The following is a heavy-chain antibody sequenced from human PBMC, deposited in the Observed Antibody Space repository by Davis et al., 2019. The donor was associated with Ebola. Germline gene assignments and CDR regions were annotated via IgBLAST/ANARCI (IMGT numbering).Heavy chain of an antibody. CDR1: GGSISSSY. V-gene: IGHV4-59*01. D-gene: IGHD6-19*01. CDR3: ARDSRWLVPGTYYYYGMDV. J-gene: IGHJ6*02. Sequence: MPSETLSLTCTVSGGSISSSYWSWIRQPPGKGLEWIGYIYYSESSNYNPSLKSRVTIPVDTSKNHFSLKLSSVTAVDTAVYYCARDSRWLVPGTYYYYGMDVWGQGTTVTVSS. CDR2: IYYSESS.